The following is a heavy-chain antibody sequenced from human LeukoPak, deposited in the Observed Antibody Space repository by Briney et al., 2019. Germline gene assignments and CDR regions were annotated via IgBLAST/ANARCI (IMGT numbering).Heavy chain of an antibody. CDR1: GFTFSNAW. V-gene: IGHV3-15*01. CDR2: IKSKTDGGTT. D-gene: IGHD3-10*01. CDR3: TRDRITMVRGAGDYYMDA. Sequence: GGSLRLSCAASGFTFSNAWMSWVRQAPGKGLEWVGRIKSKTDGGTTEYAASVKGRFTISRDDSKSIAYLQMNSPKTEDTAVYYCTRDRITMVRGAGDYYMDAWGKGTTVTISS. J-gene: IGHJ6*03.